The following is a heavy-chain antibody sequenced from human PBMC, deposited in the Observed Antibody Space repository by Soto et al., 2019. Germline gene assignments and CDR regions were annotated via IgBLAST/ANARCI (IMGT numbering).Heavy chain of an antibody. CDR3: ASVLGYYYYGMDV. D-gene: IGHD3-16*01. J-gene: IGHJ6*02. Sequence: PGGSLRLSCAASGFTFSSYSMNWVRQAPGKGLEWASSISSSSSYIYYADSVKGRFTISRDNAKNSLYLQMNSLRAEDTAVYYCASVLGYYYYGMDVWGQGTTVTVSS. CDR1: GFTFSSYS. CDR2: ISSSSSYI. V-gene: IGHV3-21*01.